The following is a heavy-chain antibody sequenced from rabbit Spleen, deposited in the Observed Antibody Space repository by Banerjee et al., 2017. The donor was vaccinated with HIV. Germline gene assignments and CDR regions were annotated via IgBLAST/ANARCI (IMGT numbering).Heavy chain of an antibody. V-gene: IGHV1S47*01. Sequence: QEQLVESGGGLVQPGGSLTLSCKASGFDFSSYNMQWVRQPPGKALEWIGWISGGGSTYYASWVNGRFSISRENTQNTVSLQLNSLRAADTATYFCARDLVAVIGWNFNLWGPGTLVTVS. CDR3: ARDLVAVIGWNFNL. CDR2: ISGGGST. CDR1: GFDFSSYN. D-gene: IGHD5-1*01. J-gene: IGHJ4*01.